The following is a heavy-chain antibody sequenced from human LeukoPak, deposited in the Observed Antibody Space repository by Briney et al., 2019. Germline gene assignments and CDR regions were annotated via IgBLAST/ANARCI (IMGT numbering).Heavy chain of an antibody. CDR2: FDPEDGET. CDR3: ATDLVVAAAGYCYYYGMDV. Sequence: ASVKVSCKVSGYTLTELSMHWVRQAPGKGLEWMGGFDPEDGETIYAQKFQGRVTMTEDTSTDTAYMELSSLRSEDTAVYYCATDLVVAAAGYCYYYGMDVWGQGTTVTVSS. D-gene: IGHD6-13*01. CDR1: GYTLTELS. J-gene: IGHJ6*02. V-gene: IGHV1-24*01.